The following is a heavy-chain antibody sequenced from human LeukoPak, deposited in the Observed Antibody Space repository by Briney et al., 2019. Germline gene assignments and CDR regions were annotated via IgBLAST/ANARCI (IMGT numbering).Heavy chain of an antibody. V-gene: IGHV4-39*01. J-gene: IGHJ6*03. Sequence: SSYAMSWVRQAPGKGLEWIGSIYYSGSTYYNPSLKSRVTISVDTSKNQFSLKLSSVTAADTAVYYCARRGGHQAAAGTPYYYYMDVWGKGTTVTISS. CDR1: SSYA. CDR3: ARRGGHQAAAGTPYYYYMDV. CDR2: IYYSGST. D-gene: IGHD6-13*01.